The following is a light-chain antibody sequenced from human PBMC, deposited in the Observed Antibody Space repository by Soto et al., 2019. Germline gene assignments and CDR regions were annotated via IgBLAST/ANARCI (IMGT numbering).Light chain of an antibody. CDR1: SSDVGSYNL. V-gene: IGLV2-23*01. CDR2: EGS. CDR3: CSYAGSSTDVV. Sequence: QSALTQPASVSGSPGQSITISCTGTSSDVGSYNLVSWYQQHPGKAPKLMIYEGSKRPSGVSNRFSGSKSGNTASLTISGLQAEDEADYYCCSYAGSSTDVVCGGGTKVTVI. J-gene: IGLJ2*01.